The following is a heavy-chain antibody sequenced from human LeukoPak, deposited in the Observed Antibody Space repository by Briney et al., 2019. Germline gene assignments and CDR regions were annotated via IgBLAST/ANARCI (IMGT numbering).Heavy chain of an antibody. CDR1: GGSISSYY. V-gene: IGHV4-59*01. Sequence: SETLSLTSNVSGGSISSYYWSWIRQPPGKGLEWVGYIYYSGSTNYNPSFKSRVTISVGTSKNQFSLKLSSVTAADTAVYYCARDQDSSGYYLDYWGQGTLVTVSS. D-gene: IGHD3-22*01. CDR2: IYYSGST. CDR3: ARDQDSSGYYLDY. J-gene: IGHJ4*02.